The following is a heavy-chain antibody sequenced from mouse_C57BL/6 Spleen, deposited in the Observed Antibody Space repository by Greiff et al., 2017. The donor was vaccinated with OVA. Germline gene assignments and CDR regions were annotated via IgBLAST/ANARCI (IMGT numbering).Heavy chain of an antibody. CDR1: GYTFTNYW. CDR2: IYPSDSET. CDR3: ARGPPLFAY. V-gene: IGHV1-61*01. Sequence: VQLQQSGAELVRPGSSVKLSCKASGYTFTNYWMDWVKQRPGQGLEWIGKIYPSDSETHYNQNFKDKATLTVDKSSSTAYIQLSSLTSEDSAVYYCARGPPLFAYWGQGTLVTVSA. J-gene: IGHJ3*01.